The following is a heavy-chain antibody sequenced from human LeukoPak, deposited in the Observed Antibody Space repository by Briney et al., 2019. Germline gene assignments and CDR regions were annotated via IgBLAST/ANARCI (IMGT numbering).Heavy chain of an antibody. CDR3: ARRIAGGGVDY. CDR1: GYSFTSYW. V-gene: IGHV5-51*01. CDR2: ISPGDPDT. D-gene: IGHD6-13*01. Sequence: GESLKISCKASGYSFTSYWIGWVRQLPGKGLEWMGIISPGDPDTRYSPSFQGQVTISADKSINTAYLQWSSLKASDTAMYYCARRIAGGGVDYWGQGTLVTVSS. J-gene: IGHJ4*02.